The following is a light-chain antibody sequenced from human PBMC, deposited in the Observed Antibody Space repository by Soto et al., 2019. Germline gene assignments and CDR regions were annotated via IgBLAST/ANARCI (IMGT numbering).Light chain of an antibody. V-gene: IGLV1-40*01. CDR3: QSYDSGLSAVV. CDR2: ANT. CDR1: RSNIGADYA. J-gene: IGLJ2*01. Sequence: QSVLTQPPSASGTPGQRVTISCSGSRSNIGADYAVHWYQQLPGAAPKLLIYANTNRPSGVPDRFSGSKSGTSASLAITGLQTEDEADYYCQSYDSGLSAVVFGGGTKLTVL.